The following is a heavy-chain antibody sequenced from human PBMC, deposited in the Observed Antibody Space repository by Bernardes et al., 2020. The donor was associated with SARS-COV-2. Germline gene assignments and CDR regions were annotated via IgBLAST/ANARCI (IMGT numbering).Heavy chain of an antibody. CDR1: GFTFSDYY. CDR3: ARPDFWSGYSHFDF. CDR2: ITNFNSDT. J-gene: IGHJ4*02. Sequence: GGSLRLSCAASGFTFSDYYMSWIRQAPGKGLEWVSSITNFNSDTNYADSVKGRFTISRDNAKNSMYLQMHSLRAEDTAVYYCARPDFWSGYSHFDFWGRGILVTVSS. V-gene: IGHV3-11*06. D-gene: IGHD3-3*01.